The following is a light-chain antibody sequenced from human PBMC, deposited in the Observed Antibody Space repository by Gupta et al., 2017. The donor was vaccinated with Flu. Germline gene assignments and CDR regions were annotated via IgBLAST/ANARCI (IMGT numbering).Light chain of an antibody. CDR1: SSNIGAGYD. V-gene: IGLV1-40*03. Sequence: GPRVTISCTGSSSNIGAGYDVHWYQHLPGTAPKLLLYGSINRPSGVPDRFSGSKSGASASLAITGLQAEEEADYYCQSFDNSMSAMFGGGTKLTVL. CDR2: GSI. J-gene: IGLJ3*02. CDR3: QSFDNSMSAM.